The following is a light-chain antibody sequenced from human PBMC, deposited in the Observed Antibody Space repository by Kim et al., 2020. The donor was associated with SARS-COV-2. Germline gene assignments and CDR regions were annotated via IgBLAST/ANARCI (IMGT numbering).Light chain of an antibody. CDR2: DAS. V-gene: IGKV3-11*01. CDR1: QSVSSY. CDR3: QQWNSWPLT. Sequence: LSPGERATLSCRASQSVSSYLVWYQHKTGQTPRLLIYDASNRATGIPARFSGSGSGTDFTLTISSLEAEDFAVYYCQQWNSWPLTFGGGTKVDIK. J-gene: IGKJ4*01.